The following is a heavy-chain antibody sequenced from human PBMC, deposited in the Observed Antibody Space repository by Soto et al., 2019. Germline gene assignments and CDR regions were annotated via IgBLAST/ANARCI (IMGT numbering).Heavy chain of an antibody. CDR1: GYTFTGYY. J-gene: IGHJ4*02. Sequence: QVQLVQSGAEGKKPGASVKVSCKASGYTFTGYYMHWVRQAPGQRLEWMGWINPNSGGTNYAQKFQGRVTMTRDTSISTAYMELSRLRSDDTAVYYCARDRKFGVEAARLYYFDYWGQGTLVTVSS. CDR2: INPNSGGT. D-gene: IGHD6-13*01. CDR3: ARDRKFGVEAARLYYFDY. V-gene: IGHV1-2*02.